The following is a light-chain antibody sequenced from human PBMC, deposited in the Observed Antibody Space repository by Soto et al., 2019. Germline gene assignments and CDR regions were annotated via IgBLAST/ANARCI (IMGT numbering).Light chain of an antibody. CDR3: QQYNSYSWT. CDR2: AAS. J-gene: IGKJ1*01. Sequence: AIRMTQSPSSFSTSTGDRVTITCRASQGISSYLAWYQQKPGKAPKLLIYAASSLESGVPSRFNGSGSGTEFTLTISSLQPDDFATYYCQQYNSYSWTFGQGTKV. CDR1: QGISSY. V-gene: IGKV1-8*01.